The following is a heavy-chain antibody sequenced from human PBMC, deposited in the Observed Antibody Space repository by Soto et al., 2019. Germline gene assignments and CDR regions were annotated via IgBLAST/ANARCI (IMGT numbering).Heavy chain of an antibody. V-gene: IGHV4-59*10. J-gene: IGHJ4*02. Sequence: SETLSLTCAVSGASISVYYWNWIRQPPGKGLEWIGSIYSSGTTYYNPSLKSRVTISVDTSKNQFSLKLSSVTAADTAVYYCARYSIAARRGIDYWGQGTLVTVSS. CDR3: ARYSIAARRGIDY. CDR2: IYSSGTT. CDR1: GASISVYY. D-gene: IGHD6-6*01.